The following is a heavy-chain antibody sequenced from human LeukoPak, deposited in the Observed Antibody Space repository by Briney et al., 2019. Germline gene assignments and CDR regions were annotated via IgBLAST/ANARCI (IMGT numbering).Heavy chain of an antibody. CDR3: ARGLTGYSGSYSDY. V-gene: IGHV3-7*01. Sequence: PGGSLSLSCAASGFPFSSYWMSWVRQAPGKGLEWVANTKQDGSEKYYVDSVKGRFTISRDNAKNSLYLQMNSLRAEDTAVYYCARGLTGYSGSYSDYWGQGTLVTVSS. CDR2: TKQDGSEK. D-gene: IGHD1-26*01. J-gene: IGHJ4*02. CDR1: GFPFSSYW.